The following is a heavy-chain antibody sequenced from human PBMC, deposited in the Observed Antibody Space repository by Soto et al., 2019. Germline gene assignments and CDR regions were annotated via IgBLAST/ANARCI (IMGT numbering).Heavy chain of an antibody. D-gene: IGHD3-3*01. Sequence: GASLRLSCAASGVTFSRYWMSWVRQAPGKGLEWVAVMKSDGSRDHIDSVKGRFTIFRDNSKKTLYLQMNNLRPEDSAVYYCAKPRSSLEWPPFDSWGHGTLVTVSS. V-gene: IGHV3-30*18. CDR2: MKSDGSR. CDR1: GVTFSRYW. J-gene: IGHJ5*01. CDR3: AKPRSSLEWPPFDS.